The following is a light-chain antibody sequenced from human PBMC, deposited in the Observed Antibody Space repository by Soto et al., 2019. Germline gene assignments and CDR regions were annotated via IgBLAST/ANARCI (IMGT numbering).Light chain of an antibody. CDR2: GNS. V-gene: IGLV1-40*01. CDR1: SSNIGAGYD. Sequence: QSVLTQPPSVSRAPGQRVTVSCTGSSSNIGAGYDVHSYQQLPGTAPKLLIYGNSNRPSGVPDRFSGSKSGTSASLAITGLQAEDEADYYCQSYDSSLSGSVFGGGTKLTVL. CDR3: QSYDSSLSGSV. J-gene: IGLJ3*02.